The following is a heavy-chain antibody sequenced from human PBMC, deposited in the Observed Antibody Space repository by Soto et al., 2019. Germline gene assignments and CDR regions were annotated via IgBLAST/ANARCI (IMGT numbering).Heavy chain of an antibody. J-gene: IGHJ4*02. CDR2: ISAYNGNT. D-gene: IGHD3-10*01. V-gene: IGHV1-18*01. Sequence: GASVKVSCKASGYTFTNYGISWVRQAPGQGLDWMGWISAYNGNTNYAQTLQGRVTMTTDTSTSTAYMELRSLRSNDTAVYYCASAVYYCAWRRSDIEYYFDYWGQETLVTVSS. CDR1: GYTFTNYG. CDR3: ASAVYYCAWRRSDIEYYFDY.